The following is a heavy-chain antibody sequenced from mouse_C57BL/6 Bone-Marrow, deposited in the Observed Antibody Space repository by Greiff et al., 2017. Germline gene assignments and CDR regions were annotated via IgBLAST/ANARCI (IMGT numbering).Heavy chain of an antibody. D-gene: IGHD2-4*01. J-gene: IGHJ3*01. CDR3: AREKIYYDYDGFAY. V-gene: IGHV2-2*01. CDR1: GFSLTSYG. Sequence: VKLMESGPGLVQPSQSLSITCTVSGFSLTSYGVHWVRQSPGKGLEWLGVIWSGGSTDYNAAFISRLSISKDNSKSQVFFKMNSLQADDTAIYYCAREKIYYDYDGFAYGGQGTLVTVSA. CDR2: IWSGGST.